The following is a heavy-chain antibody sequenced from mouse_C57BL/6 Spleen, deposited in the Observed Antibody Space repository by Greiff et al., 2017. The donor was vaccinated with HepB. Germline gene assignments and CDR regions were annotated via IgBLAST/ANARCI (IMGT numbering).Heavy chain of an antibody. CDR2: IYPGSGST. D-gene: IGHD1-1*01. CDR3: ARKGYYDGSLDY. V-gene: IGHV1-55*01. CDR1: GYTFTSYW. Sequence: VQLQQPGAELVKPGASVKMSCKASGYTFTSYWITWVKQRPGHGLEWIGDIYPGSGSTNYNEKFKSKATLTVDTSSSTAYMQLSSLTSEDSAVYYCARKGYYDGSLDYWGQGTTLTVSS. J-gene: IGHJ2*01.